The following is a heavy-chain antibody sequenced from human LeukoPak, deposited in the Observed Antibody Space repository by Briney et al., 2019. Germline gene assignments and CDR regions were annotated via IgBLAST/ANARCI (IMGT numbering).Heavy chain of an antibody. V-gene: IGHV4-59*01. CDR2: IFDNRNT. D-gene: IGHD3-10*01. Sequence: SEALSLTCTVSGDSISSYYWSWIRQPPGKGLEWIGYIFDNRNTKYNPSLKSRVSLSLDTSKNEFSLNLSSVTAADTAVYYCARDYYGSGKGWFDPWGQGTLVTVSS. CDR1: GDSISSYY. CDR3: ARDYYGSGKGWFDP. J-gene: IGHJ5*02.